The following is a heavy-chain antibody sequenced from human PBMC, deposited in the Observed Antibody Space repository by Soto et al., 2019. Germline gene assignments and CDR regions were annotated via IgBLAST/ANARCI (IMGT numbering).Heavy chain of an antibody. J-gene: IGHJ4*01. CDR2: INPSGGST. CDR3: AREIGGHWDCGYSYEYFFAY. V-gene: IGHV1-46*01. D-gene: IGHD5-18*01. CDR1: GYTFTSYY. Sequence: ASVKVSCKASGYTFTSYYMHWVRQAPGQGLEWMGIINPSGGSTSYAQKFQGRVTMTRDTSTSTVYMELSSLRSEDTAVYYCAREIGGHWDCGYSYEYFFAYPGQRTLVTVSS.